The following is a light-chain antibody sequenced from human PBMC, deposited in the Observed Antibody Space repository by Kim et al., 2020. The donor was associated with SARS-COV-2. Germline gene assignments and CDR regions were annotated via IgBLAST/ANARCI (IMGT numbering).Light chain of an antibody. CDR3: QSYDTSNQNVV. CDR2: EDN. J-gene: IGLJ2*01. CDR1: SGSIASNY. V-gene: IGLV6-57*04. Sequence: NFMLTQPHSLSESPGKTATISCTRSSGSIASNYVQWYQQRPGSAPTTVIYEDNRRPSGVPDRFSGSIDSSSNSASLTISGLKTEDEADYYCQSYDTSNQNVVFGGGTQLTVL.